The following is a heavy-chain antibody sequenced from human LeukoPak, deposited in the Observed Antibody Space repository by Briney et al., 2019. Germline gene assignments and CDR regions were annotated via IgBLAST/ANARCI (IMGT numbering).Heavy chain of an antibody. Sequence: SQTLSLTCTVSGGSISNGDYYWSWIRQPPGKGLEWIGFIFYSGSTYYNPSLKSRVTISVDTSKNQFSLKLTSVTAADTAVYYCAKVGGILTGYYPPDYWGQGTLVTVSS. CDR2: IFYSGST. CDR1: GGSISNGDYY. J-gene: IGHJ4*02. CDR3: AKVGGILTGYYPPDY. V-gene: IGHV4-30-4*08. D-gene: IGHD3-9*01.